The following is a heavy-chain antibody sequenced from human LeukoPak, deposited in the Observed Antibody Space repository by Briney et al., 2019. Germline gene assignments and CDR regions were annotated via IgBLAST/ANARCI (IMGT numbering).Heavy chain of an antibody. CDR1: GFTFSTYG. CDR3: ARAPHYAPGIGNY. CDR2: IRNDGTIK. Sequence: QPGGSLRLSCAASGFTFSTYGMHWVRQAPGKGLEWVAFIRNDGTIKYYADSVKGRFTISRDNSKNTLYLQMNSLRAEDTAVYYCARAPHYAPGIGNYWGQGTLVTVSS. J-gene: IGHJ4*02. D-gene: IGHD6-13*01. V-gene: IGHV3-30*02.